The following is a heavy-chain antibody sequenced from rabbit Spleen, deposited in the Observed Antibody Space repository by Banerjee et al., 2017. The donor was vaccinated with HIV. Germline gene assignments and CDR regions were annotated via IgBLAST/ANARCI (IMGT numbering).Heavy chain of an antibody. Sequence: QSLEESGGDLVKPEGSLTLTCTASGFSFSSSYWMCWVRQAPGKGLEWIACIYAGSSGTTYYASWAKGRFTISSHNAQNTLYLQLNSLTAADTATYFCVRGASSSGYYSLWGPGTLVTVS. CDR2: IYAGSSGTT. CDR1: GFSFSSSYW. J-gene: IGHJ4*01. D-gene: IGHD1-1*01. CDR3: VRGASSSGYYSL. V-gene: IGHV1S40*01.